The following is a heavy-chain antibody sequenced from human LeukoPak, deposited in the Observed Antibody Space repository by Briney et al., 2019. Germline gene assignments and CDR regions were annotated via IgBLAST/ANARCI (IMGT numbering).Heavy chain of an antibody. D-gene: IGHD2-2*01. J-gene: IGHJ6*02. Sequence: GGSLRLSCAASGFTFSSYWMHWVRQAPGKGLEWVSSISTSSSYIYYADSVKGRFTISRDNAKNSLYLQMNSLRAEDTAVYYCARDRFHCSATSCRPSVGRYGMDVWGQGTTVTVSS. CDR3: ARDRFHCSATSCRPSVGRYGMDV. CDR2: ISTSSSYI. V-gene: IGHV3-21*01. CDR1: GFTFSSYW.